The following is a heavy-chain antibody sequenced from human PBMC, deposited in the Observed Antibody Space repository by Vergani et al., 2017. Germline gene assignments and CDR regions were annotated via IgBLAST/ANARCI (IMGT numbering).Heavy chain of an antibody. D-gene: IGHD2-2*02. CDR3: ARRPKVVPAAINYYYYMDV. J-gene: IGHJ6*03. CDR2: IYYSGST. CDR1: GGSISSSSYY. Sequence: QLQLQESGPGLVKPSETLSLTCTVSGGSISSSSYYWGWIRQPPGKGLEWIGSIYYSGSTYYNPSLKSRVTISVDTSKNQFSLKLSSVTAADTAVYYCARRPKVVPAAINYYYYMDVWGKGTTVTVSS. V-gene: IGHV4-39*01.